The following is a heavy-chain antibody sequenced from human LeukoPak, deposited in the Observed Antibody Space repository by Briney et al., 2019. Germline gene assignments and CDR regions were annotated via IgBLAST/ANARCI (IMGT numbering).Heavy chain of an antibody. D-gene: IGHD2-2*01. CDR2: ISLSGSTI. J-gene: IGHJ4*02. Sequence: GGSLRLSCAASGFNFSDFYMSWIRQAPGKGLEWLSSISLSGSTITYAASVKGRVTLSRDNAKNSVVLHILSLRADDTAVYYCAREASCSSTTCYFDYWGQGTLVTVSS. CDR1: GFNFSDFY. CDR3: AREASCSSTTCYFDY. V-gene: IGHV3-11*01.